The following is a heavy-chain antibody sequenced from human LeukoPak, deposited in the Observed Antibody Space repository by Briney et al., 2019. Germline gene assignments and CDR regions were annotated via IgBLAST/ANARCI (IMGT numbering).Heavy chain of an antibody. CDR2: ISAYNGNT. D-gene: IGHD1-14*01. Sequence: EASVKVSCKASGYTFTSYGISWVRQAPGQGLEWMGWISAYNGNTNYAQKFQGRVTMTRDTSISTAYMELSRLSSDDTAVYYCARDAEDFDYWGQGTLVTVSS. V-gene: IGHV1-18*01. CDR1: GYTFTSYG. CDR3: ARDAEDFDY. J-gene: IGHJ4*02.